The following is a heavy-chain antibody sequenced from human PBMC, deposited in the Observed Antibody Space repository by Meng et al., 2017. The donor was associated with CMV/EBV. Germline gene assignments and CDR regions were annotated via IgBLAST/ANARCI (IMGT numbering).Heavy chain of an antibody. CDR2: MNPNSGNT. Sequence: ASVKVSCKASGYTFTSYDINWVRQATGQGLEWMGWMNPNSGNTGYAQKFQGRVTITRNTCISTAYMELSSLRSEDTAVYYCARRGSSGWPYYYYGMDVWGQGTTVTVSS. J-gene: IGHJ6*02. CDR3: ARRGSSGWPYYYYGMDV. D-gene: IGHD6-19*01. CDR1: GYTFTSYD. V-gene: IGHV1-8*03.